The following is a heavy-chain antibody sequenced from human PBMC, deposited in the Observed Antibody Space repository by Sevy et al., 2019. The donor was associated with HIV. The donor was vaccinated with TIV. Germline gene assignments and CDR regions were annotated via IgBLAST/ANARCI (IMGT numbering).Heavy chain of an antibody. V-gene: IGHV3-48*01. CDR2: ITTSGGTI. CDR1: GFTFSSYD. J-gene: IGHJ3*02. Sequence: GGSLRLSCAASGFTFSSYDMNWVRQAPGKGLEWVSFITTSGGTIYYADSVKSRITVSRDSAEKSLYMQMNSLRVEDTAVYYCARDKMGGSFDIWGQGTMVTVSS. D-gene: IGHD3-16*01. CDR3: ARDKMGGSFDI.